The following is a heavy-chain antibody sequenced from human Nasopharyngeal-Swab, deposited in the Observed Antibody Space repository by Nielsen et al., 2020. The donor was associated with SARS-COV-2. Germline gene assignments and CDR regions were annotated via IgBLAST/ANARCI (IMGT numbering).Heavy chain of an antibody. V-gene: IGHV3-9*01. CDR1: GFTFDDYA. J-gene: IGHJ4*02. CDR2: ISWNSGSI. D-gene: IGHD3-22*01. CDR3: ATDYYDSSGAHGVFDY. Sequence: SLKISCAASGFTFDDYAMHWVRQAPGKGLEWVSGISWNSGSIGYADSVKGRFTISSDNAKNSLYLQMNSLRAEDTAVYYCATDYYDSSGAHGVFDYWGQGTLVTVSS.